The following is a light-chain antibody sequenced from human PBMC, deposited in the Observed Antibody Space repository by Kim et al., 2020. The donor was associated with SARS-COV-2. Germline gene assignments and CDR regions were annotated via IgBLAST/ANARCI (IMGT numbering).Light chain of an antibody. J-gene: IGLJ3*02. CDR1: NGVIGGYNY. Sequence: PVSCTGTNGVIGGYNYVSWYQQHPGKAPKLIIYDVTKRPSGVSDRFSGSKSGNTASRIISGLQADDEADYYCSSYTSSKTWVFGGGTQLTVL. CDR3: SSYTSSKTWV. CDR2: DVT. V-gene: IGLV2-14*03.